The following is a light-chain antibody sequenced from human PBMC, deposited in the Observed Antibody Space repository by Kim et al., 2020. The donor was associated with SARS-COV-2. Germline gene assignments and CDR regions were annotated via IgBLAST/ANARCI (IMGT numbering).Light chain of an antibody. CDR2: KTS. CDR1: NVNMW. J-gene: IGKJ1*01. V-gene: IGKV1-5*03. CDR3: QQYHTHST. Sequence: NVNMWLAWYQQKPGQVPKLLIHKTSGLQRGVPSRFSGGGSGTDFTLTIRSLQPDDFATYYCQQYHTHSTFGQGTKVDIK.